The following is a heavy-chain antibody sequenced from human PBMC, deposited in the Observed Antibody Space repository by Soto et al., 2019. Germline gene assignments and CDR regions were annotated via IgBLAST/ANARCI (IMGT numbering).Heavy chain of an antibody. V-gene: IGHV3-23*01. CDR2: ISGSGGST. CDR3: AKGIQLWPRDYYYGMDV. CDR1: GFTFSSYA. Sequence: GGSLRLSCAASGFTFSSYAMSWVRQAPGKGLEWVSAISGSGGSTYYADSVKGRFTISRDNSKNTLYLQMNGLRAEDTAVYYCAKGIQLWPRDYYYGMDVWGQGTTVTVSS. D-gene: IGHD5-18*01. J-gene: IGHJ6*02.